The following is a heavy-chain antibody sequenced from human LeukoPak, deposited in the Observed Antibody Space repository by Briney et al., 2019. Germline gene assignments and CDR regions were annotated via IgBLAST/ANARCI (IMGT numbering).Heavy chain of an antibody. J-gene: IGHJ4*02. Sequence: PGGSLRLSCAASGFTFTSYAMSWVRQAPGKGLEWVSTISGSGGTTYYADSVKGRFTISRDNSRNTLYLQMNSLRAEDTAVYYCAKVQRDIVVVIAIFTFDYWGQGTLVTVSS. V-gene: IGHV3-23*01. CDR1: GFTFTSYA. CDR2: ISGSGGTT. D-gene: IGHD2-21*01. CDR3: AKVQRDIVVVIAIFTFDY.